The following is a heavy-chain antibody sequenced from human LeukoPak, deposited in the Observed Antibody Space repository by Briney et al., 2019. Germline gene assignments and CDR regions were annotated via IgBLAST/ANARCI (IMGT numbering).Heavy chain of an antibody. J-gene: IGHJ4*02. D-gene: IGHD2-2*01. CDR1: GFTFEGHV. Sequence: PGRSLRLSRAASGFTFEGHVMHWVRQAPGKGLEWVSSISWSGDRMGYADAVKGRFIISRDNAKNSLFLQMNSLRVEDTALYYCAKDLGGSATTVWGQGTLVTVSS. V-gene: IGHV3-9*01. CDR3: AKDLGGSATTV. CDR2: ISWSGDRM.